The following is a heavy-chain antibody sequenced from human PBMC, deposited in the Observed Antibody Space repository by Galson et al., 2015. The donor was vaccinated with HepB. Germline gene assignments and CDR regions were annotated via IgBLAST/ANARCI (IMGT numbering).Heavy chain of an antibody. J-gene: IGHJ6*02. V-gene: IGHV3-23*01. CDR3: ARGEDIGAARWRNYYYGMDV. Sequence: SLRLSCAASGFTFSNYAMNWVRQAPGKGLEWVSAISGSGGSTYYADSVKGRFTISRDNSRNTLYLQMDSLRAEDTAVYYCARGEDIGAARWRNYYYGMDVWGQGTTVTVSS. CDR1: GFTFSNYA. CDR2: ISGSGGST. D-gene: IGHD6-13*01.